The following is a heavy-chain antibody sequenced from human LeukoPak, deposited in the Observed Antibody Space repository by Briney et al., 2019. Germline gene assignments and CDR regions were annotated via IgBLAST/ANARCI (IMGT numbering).Heavy chain of an antibody. CDR2: ISGSVGST. CDR1: GFTFSSYA. J-gene: IGHJ4*02. D-gene: IGHD3-22*01. CDR3: ARRASYDGTIFYFDY. Sequence: PGGSLRLSCAASGFTFSSYAMSWVRQAPGKGLEWVSTISGSVGSTYYADSVKGRFTISRDNSKNTLYLQMNSLRAEDTAVYYCARRASYDGTIFYFDYWGLGTLVTVSS. V-gene: IGHV3-23*01.